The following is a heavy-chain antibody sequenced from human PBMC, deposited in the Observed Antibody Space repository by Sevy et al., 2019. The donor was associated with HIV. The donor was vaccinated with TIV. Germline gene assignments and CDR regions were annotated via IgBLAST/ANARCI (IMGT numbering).Heavy chain of an antibody. V-gene: IGHV3-11*01. CDR3: ARAAGWFDA. CDR2: ISTSTSTTTI. J-gene: IGHJ5*02. CDR1: GFTFNDYN. Sequence: GGSLRLSCAASGFTFNDYNLSWIRQAPGKGLEWVSYISTSTSTTTIYYAVSVKCPFTISRDNAKNSIYLQMNSPRVDDTAVYYCARAAGWFDAWGQGTLVTVSS.